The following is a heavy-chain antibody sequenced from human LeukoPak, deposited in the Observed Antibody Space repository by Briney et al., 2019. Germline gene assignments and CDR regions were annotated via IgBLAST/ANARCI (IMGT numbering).Heavy chain of an antibody. CDR1: GGSFSDYY. CDR3: ARQPNIVVVDNWFDP. Sequence: SETLSLTCAVYGGSFSDYYWSWIRQSPGRGLEWIGEINHSESTNYNPSLKSRVTILVDTSKNQFSLKLNSVTAADTAVYYCARQPNIVVVDNWFDPWGQGTLVAVSS. CDR2: INHSEST. V-gene: IGHV4-34*01. J-gene: IGHJ5*02. D-gene: IGHD2-15*01.